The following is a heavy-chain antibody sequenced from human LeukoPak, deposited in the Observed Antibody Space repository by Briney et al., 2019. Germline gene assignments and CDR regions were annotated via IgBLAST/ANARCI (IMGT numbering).Heavy chain of an antibody. CDR1: GGSISSYY. D-gene: IGHD5-24*01. Sequence: SEXPSLTCTVSGGSISSYYWSWLRQPPGKGLEWIGYIYYSGSTNYNPSLRSRVTISVDTSKNQFSLKLSSVTAADTAVYYCARARTITGYFDYWGQGTLVTVSS. J-gene: IGHJ4*02. CDR2: IYYSGST. V-gene: IGHV4-59*01. CDR3: ARARTITGYFDY.